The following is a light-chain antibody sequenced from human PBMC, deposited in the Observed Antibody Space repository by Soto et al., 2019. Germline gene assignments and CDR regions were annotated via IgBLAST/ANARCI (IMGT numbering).Light chain of an antibody. Sequence: TQSPGTMSLSPGESATLSCMASQSVSSDLAGYQQNPVQAARLLIYGASPRATGIPARLSGSGSRTEFTHTISSLQSLHLEDFYSQHYNNWPGLSFGRGTKVDIK. CDR3: QHYNNWPGLS. CDR2: GAS. J-gene: IGKJ4*01. CDR1: QSVSSD. V-gene: IGKV3-15*01.